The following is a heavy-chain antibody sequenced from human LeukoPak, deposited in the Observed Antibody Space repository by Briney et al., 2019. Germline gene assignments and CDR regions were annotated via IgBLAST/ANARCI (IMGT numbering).Heavy chain of an antibody. V-gene: IGHV3-74*01. D-gene: IGHD3-3*01. CDR2: INSAGSST. Sequence: GGSLRLSCAASGFTFSSYWMHWVRQAPGKGLVWVSRINSAGSSTNYADSVKGRFTISRDNAKNTLYLQMSSLRAEDTAVYCCARAMSGPATFDIWGQGTMVTVSS. J-gene: IGHJ3*02. CDR3: ARAMSGPATFDI. CDR1: GFTFSSYW.